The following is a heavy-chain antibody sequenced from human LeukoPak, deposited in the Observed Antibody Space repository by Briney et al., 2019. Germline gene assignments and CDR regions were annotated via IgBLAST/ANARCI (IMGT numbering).Heavy chain of an antibody. V-gene: IGHV3-33*01. CDR2: IWYDGSNK. CDR1: GFTFSSYG. CDR3: ARDRSYDFWSGYSTPDY. J-gene: IGHJ4*02. D-gene: IGHD3-3*01. Sequence: GGSLRLSCAASGFTFSSYGMHWVRQAPGKGLEWVAVIWYDGSNKYYADSVKGRFTISRDNSKNMLDLQMNSLRAEDTAVYYCARDRSYDFWSGYSTPDYWGQGTLVTVSS.